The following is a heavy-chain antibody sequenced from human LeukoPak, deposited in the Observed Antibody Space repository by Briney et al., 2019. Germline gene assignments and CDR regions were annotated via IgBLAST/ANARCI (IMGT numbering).Heavy chain of an antibody. J-gene: IGHJ4*02. D-gene: IGHD5-12*01. Sequence: SETLSLTCAVYGGSFSGCYWSWIRQPPGKGLEWIGEINHSGSTNYNPSLKSRVTISVDTSKNQFSLKLSSVTAADTAVYYCAREGRGYSGYARYWGQGTLVPVSS. CDR3: AREGRGYSGYARY. CDR2: INHSGST. CDR1: GGSFSGCY. V-gene: IGHV4-34*01.